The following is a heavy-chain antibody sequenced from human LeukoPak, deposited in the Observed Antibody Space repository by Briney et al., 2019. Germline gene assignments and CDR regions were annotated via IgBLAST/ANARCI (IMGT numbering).Heavy chain of an antibody. Sequence: PGGSLRLSCAASGFTVSSNYMSWVRQAPGKGLEWVSVIYSGGSTYYADSVKGRFTISRDNSKNTLYLQMNSLRAEDTAVYYCARERSSRGYDFWSGQTNVFDIWGQGTMVTVSS. J-gene: IGHJ3*02. V-gene: IGHV3-53*01. CDR1: GFTVSSNY. CDR3: ARERSSRGYDFWSGQTNVFDI. CDR2: IYSGGST. D-gene: IGHD3-3*01.